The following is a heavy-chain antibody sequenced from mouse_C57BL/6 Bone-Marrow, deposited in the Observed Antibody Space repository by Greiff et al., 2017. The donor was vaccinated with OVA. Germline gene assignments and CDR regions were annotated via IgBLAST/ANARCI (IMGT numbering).Heavy chain of an antibody. CDR3: ARIGLYYFDY. CDR2: IYPGDGDT. V-gene: IGHV1-82*01. Sequence: VQLQQSGPELVKPGASVKISCKASGYAFSSSWMNWVKQRPGKGLEWIGRIYPGDGDTNYNGKFKGKATLTADKSSSTAYMQLSSLTSEDAAVYVCARIGLYYFDYWGQGTTLTVSA. J-gene: IGHJ2*01. CDR1: GYAFSSSW.